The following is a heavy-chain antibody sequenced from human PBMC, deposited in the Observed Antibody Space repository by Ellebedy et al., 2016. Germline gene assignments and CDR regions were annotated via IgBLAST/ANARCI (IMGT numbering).Heavy chain of an antibody. Sequence: SETLSLTXTVSGGSVSSGSYYWSWIRQPPGKGLEWIGYIYYSGSTNYNPSLKSRVTISVDTSKNQFSLKLSSVTAADTAVYYCARSCFYYYDSSGYFSRDYYYYGMDVWGQGTTVTVSS. CDR3: ARSCFYYYDSSGYFSRDYYYYGMDV. J-gene: IGHJ6*02. D-gene: IGHD3-22*01. V-gene: IGHV4-61*01. CDR2: IYYSGST. CDR1: GGSVSSGSYY.